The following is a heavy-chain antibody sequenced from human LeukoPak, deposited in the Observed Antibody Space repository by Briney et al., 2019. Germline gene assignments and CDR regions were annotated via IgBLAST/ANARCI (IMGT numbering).Heavy chain of an antibody. D-gene: IGHD6-6*01. CDR2: INHSGST. CDR3: ARGSSSTFDY. CDR1: GGSFSGYY. Sequence: PSETLSLTRAVYGGSFSGYYWSWIRQPPGKGLEWIGEINHSGSTNYNPSLKSRVTISVDTSKNQFSLKLSSVTAADTAVYYCARGSSSTFDYWGQGTLVTVSS. J-gene: IGHJ4*02. V-gene: IGHV4-34*01.